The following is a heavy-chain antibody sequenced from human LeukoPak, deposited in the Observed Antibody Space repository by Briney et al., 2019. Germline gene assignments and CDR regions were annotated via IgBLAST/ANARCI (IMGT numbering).Heavy chain of an antibody. CDR1: GFTFSDHR. Sequence: GGSLRLSCAASGFTFSDHRMSWVRQAPGKGLEWISYITSSSTIYYTDSVKGRFTISRDNAKNSLYLQMNSLRAVYTAVYYCAFGGGTTGLFDYWGQGTLVTVSS. V-gene: IGHV3-69-1*01. J-gene: IGHJ4*02. CDR2: ITSSSTI. CDR3: AFGGGTTGLFDY. D-gene: IGHD1-1*01.